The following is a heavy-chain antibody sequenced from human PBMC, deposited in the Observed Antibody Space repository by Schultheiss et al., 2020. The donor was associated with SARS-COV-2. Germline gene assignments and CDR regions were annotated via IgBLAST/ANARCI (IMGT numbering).Heavy chain of an antibody. J-gene: IGHJ5*02. V-gene: IGHV1-18*04. CDR1: GYTFTSYG. CDR3: VREGALNWDGDYEIGWFDA. D-gene: IGHD4-17*01. CDR2: ISAYNGNT. Sequence: ASVKVSCNASGYTFTSYGISWVRQAPGQGLEWMGWISAYNGNTNYAQKLQGRVTMTTDRSTSTIFMDLRSLRSDDTAVYYCVREGALNWDGDYEIGWFDAWGQGTLVTVSS.